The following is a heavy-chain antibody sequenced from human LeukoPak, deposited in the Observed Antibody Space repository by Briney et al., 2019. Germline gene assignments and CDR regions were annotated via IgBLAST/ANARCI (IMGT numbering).Heavy chain of an antibody. V-gene: IGHV4-4*07. CDR2: PYTTGST. Sequence: SETLSLTCTVSGASISSHYWSWIRQPAGKGLEWIGRPYTTGSTNYNPSLQTRATISVDTAKNQFFLRLSSVTAADTAVYYCARMYSSGINWFDPWGQGTLVTVSS. CDR1: GASISSHY. D-gene: IGHD6-25*01. J-gene: IGHJ5*02. CDR3: ARMYSSGINWFDP.